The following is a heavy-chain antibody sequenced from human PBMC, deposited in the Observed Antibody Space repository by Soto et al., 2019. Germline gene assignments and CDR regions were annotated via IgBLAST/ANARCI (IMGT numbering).Heavy chain of an antibody. CDR2: IKSKTDGGTT. Sequence: GGSLRLSCAASGFTFSNAWMSWVRQAPGKGLEWVGRIKSKTDGGTTDYAAPVKGRFTISRDDSKNTLYLQMNSLKTEDTAVYYCTTYYYGSGRAWFDPWGQGTLVTVSS. D-gene: IGHD3-10*01. CDR3: TTYYYGSGRAWFDP. V-gene: IGHV3-15*01. CDR1: GFTFSNAW. J-gene: IGHJ5*02.